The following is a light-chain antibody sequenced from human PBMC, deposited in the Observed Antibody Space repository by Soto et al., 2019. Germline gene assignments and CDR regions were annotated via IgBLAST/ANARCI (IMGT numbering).Light chain of an antibody. CDR2: GAS. J-gene: IGKJ1*01. CDR3: KLYGDSRT. CDR1: QSVSGNS. Sequence: EIVLTQSPGTLSLSPGERATLSCRASQSVSGNSLAWYQQKRGQAPKLLIYGASNRAPGIPDRFSGSGSGTDFTITISTREPEDFAVYYCKLYGDSRTFVQGTKVEIK. V-gene: IGKV3-20*01.